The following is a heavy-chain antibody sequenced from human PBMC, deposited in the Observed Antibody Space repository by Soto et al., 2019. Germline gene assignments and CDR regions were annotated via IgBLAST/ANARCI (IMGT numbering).Heavy chain of an antibody. J-gene: IGHJ4*02. D-gene: IGHD2-2*01. CDR3: ATLEGIVVVPAAVFDY. V-gene: IGHV3-30-3*01. Sequence: GGSLRLSCAASGFTFSSYAMHWVRQAPGKGLEWVAVISYDGGNKYYADSVKGRFTISRDNSKNTLYLQMNSLRAEDTAVYYCATLEGIVVVPAAVFDYWGQGTLVTVSS. CDR1: GFTFSSYA. CDR2: ISYDGGNK.